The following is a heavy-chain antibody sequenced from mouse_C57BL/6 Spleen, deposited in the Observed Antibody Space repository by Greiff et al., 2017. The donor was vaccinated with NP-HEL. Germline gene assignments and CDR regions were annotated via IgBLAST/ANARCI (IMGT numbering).Heavy chain of an antibody. D-gene: IGHD2-4*01. CDR1: GYTFTDYY. Sequence: EVQLQQSGPELVKPGASVKISCKASGYTFTDYYMNWVKQSHGKSLEWIGDINPNNGGTSYNQKFKGKATLTVDKSSSTAYMELRSLTSEDSAVYYCAREDYDPSFDYWGQGTTLTVSS. CDR3: AREDYDPSFDY. CDR2: INPNNGGT. J-gene: IGHJ2*01. V-gene: IGHV1-26*01.